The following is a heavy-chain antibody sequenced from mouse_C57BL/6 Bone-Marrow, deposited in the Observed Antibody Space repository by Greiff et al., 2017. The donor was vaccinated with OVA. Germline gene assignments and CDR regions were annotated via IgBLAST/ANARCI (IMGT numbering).Heavy chain of an antibody. D-gene: IGHD1-1*01. CDR2: ISYDGSN. Sequence: VQLQQSGPGLVKPSQSLSLTCSVTGYSITSGYYWNWIRQFPGNKLEWMGYISYDGSNNYNPSLKNRISITRDTSKNQFFLKLNSVTTEDTATYYCAREPITTVVDWYFDVWGTGTTVTVSS. J-gene: IGHJ1*03. CDR3: AREPITTVVDWYFDV. CDR1: GYSITSGYY. V-gene: IGHV3-6*01.